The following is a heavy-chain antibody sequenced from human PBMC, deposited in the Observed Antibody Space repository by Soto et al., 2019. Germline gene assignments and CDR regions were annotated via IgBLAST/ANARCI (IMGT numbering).Heavy chain of an antibody. V-gene: IGHV1-8*01. CDR2: MNPISGNT. Sequence: AASVKVSCKASGYTFSSDDINWVRRATGQGLEWMGWMNPISGNTGYAQKFQGRVTMTRNTATSTAYMELSSLRSEDTAVYYCARSRLGYFDYWGQGSLVTVSS. J-gene: IGHJ4*02. CDR3: ARSRLGYFDY. CDR1: GYTFSSDD. D-gene: IGHD3-9*01.